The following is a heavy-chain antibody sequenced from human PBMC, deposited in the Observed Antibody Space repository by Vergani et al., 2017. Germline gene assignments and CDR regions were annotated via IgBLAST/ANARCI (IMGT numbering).Heavy chain of an antibody. CDR2: ISGSGSSI. D-gene: IGHD2-8*02. CDR1: GFSFSNYY. J-gene: IGHJ3*01. Sequence: QVQLVESGGGLVKPGVSLRLSCAASGFSFSNYYMTWIRQAPGKGLEWVSYISGSGSSIFYADSAKGRFTISRDNADTSLYLQMNSLRAEDTAVYYCARAAILVSGGGGTLDLWGQGTMVTLS. CDR3: ARAAILVSGGGGTLDL. V-gene: IGHV3-11*04.